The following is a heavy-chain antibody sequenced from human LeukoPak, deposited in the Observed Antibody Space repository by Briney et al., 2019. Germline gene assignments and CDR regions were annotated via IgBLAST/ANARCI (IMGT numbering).Heavy chain of an antibody. D-gene: IGHD3-22*01. CDR2: INPSGGST. V-gene: IGHV1-46*01. Sequence: GASVKVSCKASGYTFTSYYMHWVRQAPGQGLEWRGIINPSGGSTSYAQKFQGRVTMTRDTSTSTVYLELSSLSSEDPAVHYCARNDSSGNSSDWFDPWGQGTRVTVSS. J-gene: IGHJ5*02. CDR3: ARNDSSGNSSDWFDP. CDR1: GYTFTSYY.